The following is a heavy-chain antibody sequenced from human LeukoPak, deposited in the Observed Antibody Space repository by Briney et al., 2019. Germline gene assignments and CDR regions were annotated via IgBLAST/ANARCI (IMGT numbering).Heavy chain of an antibody. Sequence: SQTLSLTCAVSGVSISSGGYSWNWIRQPPGKGLEWIGYIYHSGSTYYNPSLKSRVTISVDRSKNQFSLKLSSVTAADTAVYYSAREGSSGYTNWFDPWGQGTLVTVSS. J-gene: IGHJ5*02. CDR1: GVSISSGGYS. D-gene: IGHD3-22*01. CDR3: AREGSSGYTNWFDP. CDR2: IYHSGST. V-gene: IGHV4-30-2*01.